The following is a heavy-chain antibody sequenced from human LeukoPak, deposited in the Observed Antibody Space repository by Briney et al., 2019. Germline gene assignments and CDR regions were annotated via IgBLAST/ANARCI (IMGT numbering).Heavy chain of an antibody. D-gene: IGHD5-12*01. CDR2: IQYDGSNK. Sequence: GGSLRLSCAASGFTFSSYGMHWVRRAPGKGLEWVAFIQYDGSNKYYADSVKGRLTISRDNSKNTLYLQMNSLRAEDTAMYYCARDKNXIVAGIFDYWGQGTLVTVSS. CDR1: GFTFSSYG. V-gene: IGHV3-30*02. CDR3: ARDKNXIVAGIFDY. J-gene: IGHJ4*02.